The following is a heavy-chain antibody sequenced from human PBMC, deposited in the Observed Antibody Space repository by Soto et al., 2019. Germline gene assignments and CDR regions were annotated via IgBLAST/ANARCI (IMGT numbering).Heavy chain of an antibody. J-gene: IGHJ6*02. CDR2: ISGSGGST. CDR3: ARADSSYDFWSGYWFYYGMDV. V-gene: IGHV3-23*01. CDR1: GFTFSSYA. Sequence: EVQLLESGGGLVQPGGSLRLSCAASGFTFSSYAMSWVRQAPGKGLEWVSAISGSGGSTYYADSVKGRFTIYRDNSKNTLYLQMNSLRAEDTAVYYCARADSSYDFWSGYWFYYGMDVWGQGTTVTVSS. D-gene: IGHD3-3*01.